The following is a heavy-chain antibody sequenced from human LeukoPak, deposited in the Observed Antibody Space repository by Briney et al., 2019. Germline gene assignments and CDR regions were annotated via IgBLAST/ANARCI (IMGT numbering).Heavy chain of an antibody. CDR1: GDSLYSSAYY. CDR2: IYYGGST. J-gene: IGHJ1*01. V-gene: IGHV4-31*03. D-gene: IGHD3-10*01. Sequence: PSETLSLTCSVSGDSLYSSAYYWTWIRQHPGKGLEWIGYIYYGGSTYYNPSLRSRLTMSMDTSKNQFSLKLNSVTAADTAVYYCVRALWNGGSGEYFQHWGQGTLVTVSS. CDR3: VRALWNGGSGEYFQH.